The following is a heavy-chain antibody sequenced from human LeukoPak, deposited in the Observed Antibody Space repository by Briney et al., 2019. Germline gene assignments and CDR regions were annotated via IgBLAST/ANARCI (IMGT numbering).Heavy chain of an antibody. J-gene: IGHJ3*02. Sequence: SETLSLTCTVSGGSISSYYWSWIRQPPGKGLEWIGYIYYSGSPYYNPSLKSRVTISVDTSKNQLSLKLSSVTAADTAVYYCARDLYGSGPFDIWGQGTMVTVSS. CDR1: GGSISSYY. CDR3: ARDLYGSGPFDI. V-gene: IGHV4-59*01. CDR2: IYYSGSP. D-gene: IGHD3-10*01.